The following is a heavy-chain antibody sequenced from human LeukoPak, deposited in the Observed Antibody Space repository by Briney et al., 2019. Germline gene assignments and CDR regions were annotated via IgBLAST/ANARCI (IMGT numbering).Heavy chain of an antibody. CDR1: GLTFSSYW. CDR3: ARAASYSGDY. CDR2: INSDGSST. D-gene: IGHD3-10*01. V-gene: IGHV3-74*01. J-gene: IGHJ4*02. Sequence: GGSLRLSCAASGLTFSSYWMHWVRHAPGKALVWVSRINSDGSSTSYADSVKGRFTISRDNAKNTLYLQMNSLRAEDTAVYYCARAASYSGDYWGQGTLVTVSS.